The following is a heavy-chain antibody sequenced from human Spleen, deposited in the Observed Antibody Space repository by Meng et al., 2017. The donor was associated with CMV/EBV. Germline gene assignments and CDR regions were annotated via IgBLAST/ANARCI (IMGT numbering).Heavy chain of an antibody. Sequence: ASVKVSCKASGYTFNGFYMHWVRQAPGQGLEWMGRIDPHSGGTNYTQRLESRVTMTRDTSTSTVYMELRSLRSDDTAIYYCANLGQLQDNNWFDPWGQGTLVTVSS. CDR1: GYTFNGFY. CDR2: IDPHSGGT. V-gene: IGHV1-2*06. J-gene: IGHJ5*02. D-gene: IGHD6-6*01. CDR3: ANLGQLQDNNWFDP.